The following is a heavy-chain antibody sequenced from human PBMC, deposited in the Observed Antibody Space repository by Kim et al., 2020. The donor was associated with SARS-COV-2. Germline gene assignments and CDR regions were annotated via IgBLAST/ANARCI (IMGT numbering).Heavy chain of an antibody. CDR2: KGGGT. V-gene: IGHV3-64D*06. J-gene: IGHJ5*01. Sequence: KGGGTSYAASVQGRFTISRDDSKNTLYFQMGSLRDEDTAIYYCMSSEWLGSWGQGTLVTVSS. CDR3: MSSEWLGS. D-gene: IGHD6-25*01.